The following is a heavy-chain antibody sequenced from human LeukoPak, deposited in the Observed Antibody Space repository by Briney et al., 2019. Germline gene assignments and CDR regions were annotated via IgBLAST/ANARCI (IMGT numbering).Heavy chain of an antibody. Sequence: GGSLRLSCAASGFTFSSYAMSWVRQAPGKGLEWVSAISGSGGSTYYADSVKGRFTISRDNSKNTLYLQMNNLRAEDTAVYYCAKGFGYYDSSGYSYWGQGTLVTVSS. CDR3: AKGFGYYDSSGYSY. CDR1: GFTFSSYA. D-gene: IGHD3-22*01. J-gene: IGHJ4*02. CDR2: ISGSGGST. V-gene: IGHV3-23*01.